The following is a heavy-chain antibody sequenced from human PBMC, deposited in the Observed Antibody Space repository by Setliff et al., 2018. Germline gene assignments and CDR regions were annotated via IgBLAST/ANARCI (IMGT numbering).Heavy chain of an antibody. CDR3: ARGAHYGDYIDDY. J-gene: IGHJ4*02. CDR2: NSV. D-gene: IGHD4-17*01. CDR1: GYSFTNYG. Sequence: ASVKVSCKTSGYSFTNYGINWVRQAPGQGLEWMGWNSVYAREFQGRVTMTIDTPTSTAYMELRSLRSDDTAVYYCARGAHYGDYIDDYWGQGTLVTVSS. V-gene: IGHV1-18*01.